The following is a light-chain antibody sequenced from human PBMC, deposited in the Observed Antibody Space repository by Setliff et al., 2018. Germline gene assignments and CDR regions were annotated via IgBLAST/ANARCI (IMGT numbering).Light chain of an antibody. CDR3: CSYGGTLDV. Sequence: QSVLAQPRSVSGSPGQSITISCTGTSSDVGGYNSVSWYQQHPDKPPKLIIYDVSTRPSGVPDRFSGSKSGSTASLTISGLQAEDEADYYCCSYGGTLDVFGTGTKVTVL. J-gene: IGLJ1*01. V-gene: IGLV2-11*01. CDR2: DVS. CDR1: SSDVGGYNS.